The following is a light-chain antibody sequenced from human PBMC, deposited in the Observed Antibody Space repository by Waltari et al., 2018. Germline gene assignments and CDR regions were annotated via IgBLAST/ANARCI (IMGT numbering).Light chain of an antibody. CDR3: AAWDDSLGGPL. CDR2: SNN. CDR1: SSNLETYS. Sequence: QSGLTQPPSASGTPGQRVTIPCSGRSSNLETYSVNWYHQLPGTAAKLLIYSNNQRPSGVPDRFSGSKSGTSASLAISGLQSDDEGDYYCAAWDDSLGGPLFGGGTELTVL. J-gene: IGLJ2*01. V-gene: IGLV1-44*01.